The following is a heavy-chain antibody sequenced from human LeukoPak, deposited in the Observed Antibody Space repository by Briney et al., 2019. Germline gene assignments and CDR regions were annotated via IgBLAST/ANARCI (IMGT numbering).Heavy chain of an antibody. D-gene: IGHD3-22*01. Sequence: GGSLRLSCAASGFTFSSYSMNWVRQAPGKGLDWVSSISSSSSSYIYYADSVKGRFTISRDNAKNSLYLQMNSLRAEDTAVYYCAREPQYYYDSSDCWGQGTLVTVSS. CDR1: GFTFSSYS. J-gene: IGHJ4*02. V-gene: IGHV3-21*01. CDR3: AREPQYYYDSSDC. CDR2: ISSSSSSYI.